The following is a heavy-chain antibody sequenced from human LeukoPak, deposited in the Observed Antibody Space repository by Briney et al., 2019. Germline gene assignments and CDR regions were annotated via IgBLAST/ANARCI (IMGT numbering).Heavy chain of an antibody. CDR1: SASISRSSYY. V-gene: IGHV4-39*01. J-gene: IGHJ6*03. Sequence: SATLSLTCSVSSASISRSSYYWGWIRQAPGKGLEWIGRFNNSGTTYYRSSLKSRVTISVDTSKNQFSLRMNSVTAADTGVYYCVGESPNKDLAENYYYYYMDVWGKGNPVAVSS. CDR3: VGESPNKDLAENYYYYYMDV. D-gene: IGHD3-10*01. CDR2: FNNSGTT.